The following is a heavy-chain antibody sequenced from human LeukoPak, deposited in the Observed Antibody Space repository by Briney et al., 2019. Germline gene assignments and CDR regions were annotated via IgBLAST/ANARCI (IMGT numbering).Heavy chain of an antibody. D-gene: IGHD5-12*01. CDR2: INTNTGNP. CDR3: ARGLVGRLRFPMYGMDV. J-gene: IGHJ6*02. Sequence: ASVKVSCKASGYTFTSYAMNWVRQAPGQGLEWMGWINTNTGNPTYAQGFTGRFVFSLDTSVSTAYLQISSLKAEDTAVYYCARGLVGRLRFPMYGMDVWGQGTTVTVSS. CDR1: GYTFTSYA. V-gene: IGHV7-4-1*02.